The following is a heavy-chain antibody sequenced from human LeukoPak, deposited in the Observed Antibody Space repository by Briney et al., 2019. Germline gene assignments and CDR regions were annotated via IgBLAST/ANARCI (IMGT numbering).Heavy chain of an antibody. Sequence: GGSLRLSCAASESTFSSHWMHWVRQAPGKGLVWVSRINSDGDSTSYADSVKGRFTISRDNAKKTLYLQVNSRRAEATAWYYCARDGYYDSIGSGFDPWGQGTLVTVSS. D-gene: IGHD3-22*01. V-gene: IGHV3-74*01. J-gene: IGHJ5*02. CDR1: ESTFSSHW. CDR2: INSDGDST. CDR3: ARDGYYDSIGSGFDP.